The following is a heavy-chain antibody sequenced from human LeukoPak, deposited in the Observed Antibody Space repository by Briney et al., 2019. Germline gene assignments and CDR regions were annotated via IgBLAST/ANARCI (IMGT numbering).Heavy chain of an antibody. CDR2: IFPSGGEI. V-gene: IGHV3-23*01. D-gene: IGHD1-1*01. CDR3: AKEFFVLLERYVFDY. J-gene: IGHJ4*02. CDR1: GFTFSTFA. Sequence: PGGSLRLSCAASGFTFSTFAMIWVRQPPGKGLEWVSSIFPSGGEIHYADSVKGRFTISRDNSKNTLYLQMNSLRAEDTAVYYCAKEFFVLLERYVFDYWGQGTLVSVSS.